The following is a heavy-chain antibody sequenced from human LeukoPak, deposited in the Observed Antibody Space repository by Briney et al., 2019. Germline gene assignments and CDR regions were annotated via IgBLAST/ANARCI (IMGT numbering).Heavy chain of an antibody. J-gene: IGHJ4*02. CDR1: GFTFSSYA. CDR2: ISGSGGST. V-gene: IGHV3-23*01. D-gene: IGHD3-22*01. CDR3: AKDYSSGYYSYFDY. Sequence: GGSLRLSCAASGFTFSSYAMSWVRQAPGKGLEWVPAISGSGGSTYYADSVKGRFTISRDNSKNTLYLQMNSLRAEDTAVYYCAKDYSSGYYSYFDYWGQGTLVTVSS.